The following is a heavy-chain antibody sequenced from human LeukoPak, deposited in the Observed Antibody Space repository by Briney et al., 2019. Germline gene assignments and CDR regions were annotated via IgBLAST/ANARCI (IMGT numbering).Heavy chain of an antibody. CDR1: GFTFSSYA. CDR2: ISGSGGST. V-gene: IGHV3-23*01. CDR3: AKDPGYDFWSGYKDNWFDP. J-gene: IGHJ5*02. D-gene: IGHD3-3*01. Sequence: GGSLRLSCAASGFTFSSYAMSWVRQAPGKGLEWVSAISGSGGSTYYADSVKGRFTISRDNSKNTLYLRMNSLRAEDTAVYYCAKDPGYDFWSGYKDNWFDPWGQGTLVTVSS.